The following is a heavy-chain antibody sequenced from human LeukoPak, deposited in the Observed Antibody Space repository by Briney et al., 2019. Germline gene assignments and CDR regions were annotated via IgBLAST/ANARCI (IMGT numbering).Heavy chain of an antibody. Sequence: GASVKVSCKVSGYTLTELSMHWVRQAPGKGLEWMGGFDLEDGETIYAQKFQGRVTMTEDTSTDTAYMELSSLRSEDTAVYYCATRSSNAYGLTYYGMDVWGKGTTVTVSS. V-gene: IGHV1-24*01. D-gene: IGHD3-10*01. CDR1: GYTLTELS. J-gene: IGHJ6*04. CDR3: ATRSSNAYGLTYYGMDV. CDR2: FDLEDGET.